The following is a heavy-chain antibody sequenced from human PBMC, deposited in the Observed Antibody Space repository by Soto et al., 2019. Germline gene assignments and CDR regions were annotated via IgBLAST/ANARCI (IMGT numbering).Heavy chain of an antibody. CDR3: AKGTGYTSGTNDAFDI. J-gene: IGHJ3*02. CDR2: INGDESST. V-gene: IGHV3-74*01. Sequence: GGSMRLSCAASGFTFSSYWMHWVRQAPGKGLVSGSRINGDESSTSYADSMKGRITIARDNAKNTLYQQMNSLRTENTAVYYCAKGTGYTSGTNDAFDIWGQGTMVTVSS. CDR1: GFTFSSYW. D-gene: IGHD5-18*01.